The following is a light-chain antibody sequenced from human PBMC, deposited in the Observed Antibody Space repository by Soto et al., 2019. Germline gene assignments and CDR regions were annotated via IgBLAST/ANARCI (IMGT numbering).Light chain of an antibody. J-gene: IGKJ2*01. CDR3: QQYGSSPYT. CDR2: GAS. CDR1: QSVSSSY. V-gene: IGKV3-20*01. Sequence: EIVLTQSPGTLSLSPGERATLSCRASQSVSSSYLSWYQQKPGQAPRVLIYGASIRATCIPDRFTGSGSGTDFTLTISRLEPEDLAVFYCQQYGSSPYTLGQGTKLEIK.